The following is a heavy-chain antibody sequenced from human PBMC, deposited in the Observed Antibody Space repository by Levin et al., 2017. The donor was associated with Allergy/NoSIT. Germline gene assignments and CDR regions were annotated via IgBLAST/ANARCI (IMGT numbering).Heavy chain of an antibody. J-gene: IGHJ4*02. Sequence: SVKVSCKASGGTFSSYAISWVRQAPGQGLEWMGGIIPIFGTANYAQKFQGRVTITADKSTSTAYMELSSLRSEDTAVYYCARSKGYCSSTSCYIILVSYYFDYWGQGTLVTVSS. CDR1: GGTFSSYA. CDR3: ARSKGYCSSTSCYIILVSYYFDY. CDR2: IIPIFGTA. V-gene: IGHV1-69*06. D-gene: IGHD2-2*02.